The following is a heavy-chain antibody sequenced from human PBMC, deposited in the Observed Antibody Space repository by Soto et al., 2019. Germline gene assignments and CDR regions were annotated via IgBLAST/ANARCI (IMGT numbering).Heavy chain of an antibody. D-gene: IGHD3-10*01. CDR1: GFTFSSYW. CDR2: INSDGSST. CDR3: ARVEDVLLWFGDPPYYYYYGMDV. V-gene: IGHV3-74*01. J-gene: IGHJ6*02. Sequence: GGSLRLSCAASGFTFSSYWMHWVRQAPGKGLVWVSRINSDGSSTSYADSVKGRFTISRDNAKNTLYLQMNSLRAEDTAVYYCARVEDVLLWFGDPPYYYYYGMDVWGQGTTVTVSS.